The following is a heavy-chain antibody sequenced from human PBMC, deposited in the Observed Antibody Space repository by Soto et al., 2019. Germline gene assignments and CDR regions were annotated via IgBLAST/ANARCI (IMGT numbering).Heavy chain of an antibody. CDR2: ISSSGRII. CDR1: VFILSSYE. D-gene: IGHD3-3*01. CDR3: ARAATIFGDMGY. Sequence: GGSPRLSCAASVFILSSYEMNWVRQAPGKGLEWVSYISSSGRIINYADSVKGRFTISRDNAKNSLYLQMNSLRAEDTAVYYCARAATIFGDMGYWGQGTLVTVSS. J-gene: IGHJ4*02. V-gene: IGHV3-48*03.